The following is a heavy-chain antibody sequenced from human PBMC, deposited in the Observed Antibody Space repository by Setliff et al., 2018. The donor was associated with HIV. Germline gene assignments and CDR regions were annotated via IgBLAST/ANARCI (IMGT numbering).Heavy chain of an antibody. V-gene: IGHV1-2*02. J-gene: IGHJ1*01. D-gene: IGHD6-13*01. Sequence: ASVKVSCKASGYTFTGYHMHWVRQAPGQGLEWMGWINPHSGGTKYAQKFQGRVTMTRDTSISAAYMELSSLRSDDTAMYYCATDPGYSSTWYSESFQHWGQGTVVTVSS. CDR2: INPHSGGT. CDR1: GYTFTGYH. CDR3: ATDPGYSSTWYSESFQH.